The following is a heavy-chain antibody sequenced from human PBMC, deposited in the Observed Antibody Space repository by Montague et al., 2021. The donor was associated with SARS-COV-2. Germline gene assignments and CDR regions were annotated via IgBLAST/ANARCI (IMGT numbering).Heavy chain of an antibody. CDR2: VSSSGST. V-gene: IGHV4-4*07. CDR3: ARDVVTHLGTFDY. Sequence: SETLSLTCTVSGDSITYYYWSWIRQPAGKGLEWIGRVSSSGSTNSNPSLRRGVTMSVDTSKSQFSLTLSSVTAADTAVYYCARDVVTHLGTFDYWGRGTLVTVSS. D-gene: IGHD4-23*01. J-gene: IGHJ4*02. CDR1: GDSITYYY.